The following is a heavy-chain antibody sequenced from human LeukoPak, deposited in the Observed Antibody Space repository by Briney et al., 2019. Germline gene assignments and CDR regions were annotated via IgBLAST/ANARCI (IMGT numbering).Heavy chain of an antibody. Sequence: SETLSLTCTVSGDSISSTGYYWGWIRQPPGKGLGWIGSIYYSGSTYYNPSLKSRVTISVDTSKNQFSLKLSSVTAADTAVYYCARWTLGNEMRFDYWGQGTLVTVSS. J-gene: IGHJ4*02. CDR2: IYYSGST. V-gene: IGHV4-39*01. D-gene: IGHD1-1*01. CDR1: GDSISSTGYY. CDR3: ARWTLGNEMRFDY.